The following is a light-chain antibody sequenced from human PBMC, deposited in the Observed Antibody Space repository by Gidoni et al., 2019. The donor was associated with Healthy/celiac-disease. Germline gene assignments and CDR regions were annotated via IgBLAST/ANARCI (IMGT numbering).Light chain of an antibody. Sequence: DIQMTQSPSTLSASVGDRVTITCRASQSISSWLAWYQPKPGKAAKLLIYKASSVESGVPSRLGSSGSGTEFTLTISTLQPDDFATYYCQQYNSYSWTFGQGTKVEIK. CDR2: KAS. CDR3: QQYNSYSWT. CDR1: QSISSW. J-gene: IGKJ1*01. V-gene: IGKV1-5*03.